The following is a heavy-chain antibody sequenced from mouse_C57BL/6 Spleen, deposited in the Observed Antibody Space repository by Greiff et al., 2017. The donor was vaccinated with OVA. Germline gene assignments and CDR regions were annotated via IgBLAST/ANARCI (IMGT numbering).Heavy chain of an antibody. CDR1: GYTFTSYW. J-gene: IGHJ2*01. D-gene: IGHD2-1*01. CDR3: AYCNYYFDY. Sequence: QVQLQQPGAELVMPGASVKLSCKASGYTFTSYWMHWVKQRPGQGLEWIGEIDPSDSYTNYNQKFKGKSTLTVDKSSSTAYMQLSSLTSEDSAVYYCAYCNYYFDYWGQGTTLTVSS. V-gene: IGHV1-69*01. CDR2: IDPSDSYT.